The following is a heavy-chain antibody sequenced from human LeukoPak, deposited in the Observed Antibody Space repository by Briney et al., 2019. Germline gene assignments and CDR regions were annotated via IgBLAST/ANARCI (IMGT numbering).Heavy chain of an antibody. D-gene: IGHD1-26*01. J-gene: IGHJ4*02. CDR3: ARVRGSYHGDY. CDR1: GFTFSSYW. CDR2: IKQDGGEK. Sequence: GGSLRLSCAASGFTFSSYWMSWVRQAPGKGLEWVANIKQDGGEKYYVDSVKGRFSISRDNAKNSLYLQMNSLRAEDTAVYYCARVRGSYHGDYWGQGTLVTVSS. V-gene: IGHV3-7*01.